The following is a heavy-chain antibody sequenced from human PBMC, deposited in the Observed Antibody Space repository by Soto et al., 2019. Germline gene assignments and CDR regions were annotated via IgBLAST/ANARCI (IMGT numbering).Heavy chain of an antibody. CDR2: IDSGDGTT. J-gene: IGHJ4*02. CDR3: VRPYYSSSWFPFDR. D-gene: IGHD6-13*01. Sequence: GGSLRLSCTGSGFDFGDCYMSWIRQAPGKGLEWVSYIDSGDGTTYYTDSVKGRFTISRDNAKKTVYLQMSSLRVEDTALYYCVRPYYSSSWFPFDRWGQGTLVTVSS. CDR1: GFDFGDCY. V-gene: IGHV3-11*01.